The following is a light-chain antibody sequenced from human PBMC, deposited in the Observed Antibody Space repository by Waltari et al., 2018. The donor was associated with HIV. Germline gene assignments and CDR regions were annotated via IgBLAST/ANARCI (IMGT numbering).Light chain of an antibody. CDR1: SSDVGGYNY. J-gene: IGLJ2*01. CDR3: SSYAGSNKLV. Sequence: QSALTQPPSASGSPGQSVTISCTGTSSDVGGYNYVSWYQQHPGNAPKLIIYEVPGRPSGVPDRFSGSKSGNTASLTVSGLQAEDEAYYYCSSYAGSNKLVFGGGTKLTVV. CDR2: EVP. V-gene: IGLV2-8*01.